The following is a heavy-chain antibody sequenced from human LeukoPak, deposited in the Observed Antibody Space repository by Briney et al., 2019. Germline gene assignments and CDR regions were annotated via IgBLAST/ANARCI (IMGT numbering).Heavy chain of an antibody. V-gene: IGHV3-21*05. J-gene: IGHJ4*02. D-gene: IGHD6-19*01. CDR3: ARDLHPSGWSDFDY. CDR1: GFTFSSYS. Sequence: PGGSLRLSCAASGFTFSSYSMNWVRQAPGKGLEWVSYISSSSSYIYYADSVKSRFTISRDNAKNSLYLQMNSLRAEDTAVYYCARDLHPSGWSDFDYWGQGTLVTVSS. CDR2: ISSSSSYI.